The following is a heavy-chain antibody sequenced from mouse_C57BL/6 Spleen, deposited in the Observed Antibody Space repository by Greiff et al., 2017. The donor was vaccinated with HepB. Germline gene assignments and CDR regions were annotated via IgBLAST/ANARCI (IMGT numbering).Heavy chain of an antibody. J-gene: IGHJ2*01. D-gene: IGHD4-1*01. V-gene: IGHV1-22*01. Sequence: EVKLMESGPELVKPGASVKMSCKASGYTFTDYNMHWVKQSHGKSLEWIGYINPNNGGTSYNQKFKGKATLTVNKSSSTAYMELRSLTSEDSAVYYCARRTGHFDYWGQGTTLTVSS. CDR2: INPNNGGT. CDR3: ARRTGHFDY. CDR1: GYTFTDYN.